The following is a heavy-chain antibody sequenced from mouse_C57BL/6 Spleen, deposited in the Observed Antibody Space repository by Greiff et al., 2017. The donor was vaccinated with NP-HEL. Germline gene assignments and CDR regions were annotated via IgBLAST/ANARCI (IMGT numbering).Heavy chain of an antibody. CDR2: INPGSGGT. J-gene: IGHJ4*01. Sequence: QVQLQQSGAELVRPGTSVKVSCKASGYAFTNYLIEWVKQRPGQGLEWIGVINPGSGGTNYNEKFKGKATLTADKSSSTAYMQLSRLTSEDSAVYFCANYPARDYWGQGTSVTVSS. CDR1: GYAFTNYL. V-gene: IGHV1-54*01. D-gene: IGHD1-1*01. CDR3: ANYPARDY.